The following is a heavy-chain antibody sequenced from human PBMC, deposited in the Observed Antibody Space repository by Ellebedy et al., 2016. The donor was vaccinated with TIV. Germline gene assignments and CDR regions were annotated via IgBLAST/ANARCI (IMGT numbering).Heavy chain of an antibody. V-gene: IGHV4-30-2*01. Sequence: SETLSLTXAVSGGSISSGGYSWSWIRQPPGKGLEWIGYIYHSGSTYYNPSLKSRVTISVDRSKNQFSLKLSSVTAADTAVYYCARVGLSDTGWFDPWGQGTLVTVSS. D-gene: IGHD5-18*01. CDR2: IYHSGST. CDR3: ARVGLSDTGWFDP. CDR1: GGSISSGGYS. J-gene: IGHJ5*02.